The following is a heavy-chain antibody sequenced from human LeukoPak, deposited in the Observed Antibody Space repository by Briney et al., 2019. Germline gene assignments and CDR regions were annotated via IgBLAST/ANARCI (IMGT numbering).Heavy chain of an antibody. Sequence: GGSLRLSCAASGLTFSDYYMSWIRQVPGKGLGWVSYISSSGSTIYYADSVKGRFTISRDNAKNSLYLQMNSLRAEDTAVYYCARESYYYDSSGYYRVYYFDYWGQGTLVTVSS. V-gene: IGHV3-11*01. CDR1: GLTFSDYY. D-gene: IGHD3-22*01. J-gene: IGHJ4*02. CDR3: ARESYYYDSSGYYRVYYFDY. CDR2: ISSSGSTI.